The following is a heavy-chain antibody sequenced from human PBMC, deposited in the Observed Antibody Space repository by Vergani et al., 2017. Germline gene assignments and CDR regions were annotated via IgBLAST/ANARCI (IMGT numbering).Heavy chain of an antibody. CDR3: ARVGTSSNRDYFDY. D-gene: IGHD2-2*01. CDR2: INPNSGGT. Sequence: QLQLVQSGAEVKKPGASVKVSCKASGYTFTDYFMHWVRQAPRQGLEWMGWINPNSGGTNYAQKFQGRVTMTRDTSISTAYMELSNLRSDDTAVYYCARVGTSSNRDYFDYWGQGTLVIVSS. CDR1: GYTFTDYF. J-gene: IGHJ4*02. V-gene: IGHV1-2*02.